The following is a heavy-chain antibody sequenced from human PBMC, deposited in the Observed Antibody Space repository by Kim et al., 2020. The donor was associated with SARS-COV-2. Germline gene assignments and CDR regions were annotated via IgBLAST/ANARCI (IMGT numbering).Heavy chain of an antibody. CDR2: ITYKTDGEAT. V-gene: IGHV3-15*01. CDR1: GFPFSNVC. D-gene: IGHD6-13*01. Sequence: GGSLRLSCAASGFPFSNVCMSWVRQAPGRGLEWVGRITYKTDGEATDYSAPVKGTFTMSRSDNKHTLHLHINSPETAATGDYYYNTLISAADRGCWGRG. CDR3: NTLISAADRGC. J-gene: IGHJ4*02.